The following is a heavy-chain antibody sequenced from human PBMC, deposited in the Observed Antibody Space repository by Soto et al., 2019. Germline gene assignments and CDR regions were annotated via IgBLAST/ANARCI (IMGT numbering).Heavy chain of an antibody. Sequence: QVQLVQSGAEVKKPGASVKVSCKASGYTFVSYGLTWVRQAPGQRLEWMGWISTYNGNTNYARKVQDRVTMTTDTSTSTAYMELRNLRSVDTAVYYCARGHSSGWNFWGQGTLVTVSS. D-gene: IGHD6-19*01. J-gene: IGHJ4*02. CDR1: GYTFVSYG. V-gene: IGHV1-18*01. CDR2: ISTYNGNT. CDR3: ARGHSSGWNF.